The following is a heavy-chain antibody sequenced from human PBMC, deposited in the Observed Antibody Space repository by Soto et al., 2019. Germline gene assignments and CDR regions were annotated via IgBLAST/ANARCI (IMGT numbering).Heavy chain of an antibody. Sequence: QVQLQESGPGLVRPSETLSLTCAVSGGSVTTHDWIWIRQSVGKGLEWIGRLNPSGSTDYHPSLQSRVILSLDTSRNHFYLKLTSVSAADTAVYYCARGSLPFADLVPTTIYGMDVWGQGTTVTVSS. CDR1: GGSVTTHD. J-gene: IGHJ6*02. D-gene: IGHD3-10*01. CDR2: LNPSGST. V-gene: IGHV4-4*07. CDR3: ARGSLPFADLVPTTIYGMDV.